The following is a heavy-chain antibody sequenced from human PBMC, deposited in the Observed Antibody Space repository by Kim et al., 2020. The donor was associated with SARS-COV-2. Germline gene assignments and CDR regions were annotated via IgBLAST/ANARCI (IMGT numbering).Heavy chain of an antibody. J-gene: IGHJ4*02. Sequence: SETLSLTCTVSGDSISSSSYYWGWIRQPPGKELEWIGSIYYSGSTYYNLSLKSRITISVDTSKNQFSLKLSSVTAADTAVYYCASYVLLWFAEQYYFDYWRQGTLVPVS. CDR3: ASYVLLWFAEQYYFDY. CDR2: IYYSGST. D-gene: IGHD3-10*01. CDR1: GDSISSSSYY. V-gene: IGHV4-39*01.